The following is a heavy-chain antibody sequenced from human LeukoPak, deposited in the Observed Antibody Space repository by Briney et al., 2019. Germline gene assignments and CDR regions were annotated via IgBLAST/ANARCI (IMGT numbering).Heavy chain of an antibody. CDR3: TRGESSNFPPKFDF. CDR1: GVSISRYY. V-gene: IGHV4-59*01. CDR2: IYSSGST. Sequence: PSGTLSLTCTVSGVSISRYYCSWIRQPPGKGLELIGYIYSSGSTNYNPSLKSRITISVDTSKNQFSLKLRAVIAADTAVYYCTRGESSNFPPKFDFWGQGTLVTVSS. D-gene: IGHD2/OR15-2a*01. J-gene: IGHJ4*02.